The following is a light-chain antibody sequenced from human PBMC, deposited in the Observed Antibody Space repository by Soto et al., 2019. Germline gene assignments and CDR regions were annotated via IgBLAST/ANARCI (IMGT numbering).Light chain of an antibody. CDR2: VEGSGSY. J-gene: IGLJ2*01. V-gene: IGLV4-60*02. CDR1: SGHSSYI. CDR3: ETCDSNTRF. Sequence: QPVLTQSSSASASLGSSVKLTCTLRSGHSSYIIAWHQQQAGKAPRYLMKVEGSGSYNKGSGVPDRFSGSSSGADRYLTISNLQFEDEADYYCETCDSNTRFFGGGTKLTVL.